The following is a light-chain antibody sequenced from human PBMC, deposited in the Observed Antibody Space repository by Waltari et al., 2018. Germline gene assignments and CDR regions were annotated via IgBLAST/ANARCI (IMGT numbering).Light chain of an antibody. CDR1: SSDVGGYNY. J-gene: IGLJ3*02. V-gene: IGLV2-14*01. CDR3: SSYTTSTWV. Sequence: QSALTQPASVSGSPGQSITLSCTGTSSDVGGYNYVSWYQQHPGKAPKLMIYDVTKRPAGVSNRFSGSKSANTASLTISGLQAEDEADYYCSSYTTSTWVFGGGTKLTVL. CDR2: DVT.